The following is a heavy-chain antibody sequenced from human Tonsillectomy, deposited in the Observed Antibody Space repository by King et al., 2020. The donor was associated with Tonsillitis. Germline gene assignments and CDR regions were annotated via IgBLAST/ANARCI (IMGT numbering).Heavy chain of an antibody. V-gene: IGHV3-30*02. J-gene: IGHJ6*02. CDR2: IWFDGRSK. Sequence: VQLVESGGGVVQPGGSLRLTCEASGFSFSSYFMHWVRQAPGKGLEWLTFIWFDGRSKYYADSVKGRFTVSRDNSRNTHSLEMNSLRPEDTAVYYCARGDCDTLSYGMDVWGHGTTVTVSS. CDR3: ARGDCDTLSYGMDV. D-gene: IGHD3-9*01. CDR1: GFSFSSYF.